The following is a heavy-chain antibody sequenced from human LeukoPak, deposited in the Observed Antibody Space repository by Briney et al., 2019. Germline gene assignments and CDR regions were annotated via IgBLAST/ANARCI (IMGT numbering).Heavy chain of an antibody. CDR3: ARGRSYYYGSGSYLH. V-gene: IGHV1-18*01. CDR1: GYTFTSYG. Sequence: ASVKVSCKASGYTFTSYGISWVRQAPGQGLEWMGWISAYNGNTNYAQKLQGRVTMTTDTSTSTAYMELRSLRSDDTAVYYRARGRSYYYGSGSYLHWGQGTLVTVSS. CDR2: ISAYNGNT. J-gene: IGHJ4*02. D-gene: IGHD3-10*01.